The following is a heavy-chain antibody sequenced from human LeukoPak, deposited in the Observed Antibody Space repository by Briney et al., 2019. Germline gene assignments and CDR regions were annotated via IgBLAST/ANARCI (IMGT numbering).Heavy chain of an antibody. CDR3: AREGGYGSGSAL. CDR1: GGSISNYY. CDR2: IYCDGST. D-gene: IGHD3-10*01. Sequence: SETLSLTCTVSGGSISNYYWTWIRQPPGKGLEWIGSIYCDGSTNYNPSLKSRVTISLDTPKNQFSLKLSSVAAADTAVYYCAREGGYGSGSALWGQGTLITVSS. J-gene: IGHJ4*02. V-gene: IGHV4-59*01.